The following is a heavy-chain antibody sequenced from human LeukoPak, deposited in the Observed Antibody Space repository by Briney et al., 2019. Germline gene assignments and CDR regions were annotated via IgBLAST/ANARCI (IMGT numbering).Heavy chain of an antibody. CDR1: GYSFTDKY. CDR2: INPNSGGT. Sequence: ASVKVSCKASGYSFTDKYMHWVRQAPGQGLEWMGRINPNSGGTNYVQKFQGRVTMTTDTSMSTAYMELSRLTSDDTAVYYCARAGGLSWFDPWGQGTLVTVSS. CDR3: ARAGGLSWFDP. D-gene: IGHD3-16*01. V-gene: IGHV1-2*06. J-gene: IGHJ5*02.